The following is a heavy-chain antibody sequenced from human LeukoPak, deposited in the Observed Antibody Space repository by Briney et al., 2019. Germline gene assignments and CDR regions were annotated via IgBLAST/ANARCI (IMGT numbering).Heavy chain of an antibody. CDR3: ARVFSLRSTMIGY. CDR2: IWYDGSNK. Sequence: PGGSLRLSCAASGFTFSSYGMHWVRQAPGKGLEWVAVIWYDGSNKYYADSVKGRFTISRDNSKNTLYLQMNSLRAEDTAVYYCARVFSLRSTMIGYWGQGTLVTVSS. V-gene: IGHV3-33*01. CDR1: GFTFSSYG. J-gene: IGHJ4*02. D-gene: IGHD3-22*01.